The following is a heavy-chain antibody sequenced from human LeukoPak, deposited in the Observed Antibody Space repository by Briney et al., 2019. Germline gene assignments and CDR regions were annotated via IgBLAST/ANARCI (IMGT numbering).Heavy chain of an antibody. Sequence: GGSLRLSCSASGFDFITYYLNWVRQAPGKGLEWVSSISSSSSNIFYSDLVKGRFTISRDNAKNSLYLHMNSLRAEDTAVYYCASGASETDYWGQGTLVTVSS. D-gene: IGHD1-14*01. CDR1: GFDFITYY. J-gene: IGHJ4*02. CDR2: ISSSSSNI. V-gene: IGHV3-21*01. CDR3: ASGASETDY.